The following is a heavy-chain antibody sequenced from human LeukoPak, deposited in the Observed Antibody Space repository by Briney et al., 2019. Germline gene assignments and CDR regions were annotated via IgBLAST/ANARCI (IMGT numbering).Heavy chain of an antibody. CDR3: ARRNPSCYGRQCYYYMDV. Sequence: GRSLRLSCAASGFTFSSYAIHWVRQAPDKGLEWVAVISYDGSNKYYADSVKGRFTISRDNAKNTLYLQMNSLRADDTAVYYCARRNPSCYGRQCYYYMDVWGRGTPVTVSS. CDR1: GFTFSSYA. D-gene: IGHD2-2*01. CDR2: ISYDGSNK. J-gene: IGHJ6*03. V-gene: IGHV3-30-3*01.